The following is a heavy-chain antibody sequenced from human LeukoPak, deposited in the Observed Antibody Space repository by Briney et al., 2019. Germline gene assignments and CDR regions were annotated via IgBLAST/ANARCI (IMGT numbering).Heavy chain of an antibody. CDR1: GYTFTGYY. V-gene: IGHV1-2*06. J-gene: IGHJ4*02. Sequence: ASVKVACKASGYTFTGYYMHWVRQAPGQWREWMGRINPNSGGTNYAQKFQGRVTMTRDTSISTAYMELSRLRSDDTAVYYCATIPKYSSSSYYFDYWGQGTLVTVSS. CDR3: ATIPKYSSSSYYFDY. D-gene: IGHD6-13*01. CDR2: INPNSGGT.